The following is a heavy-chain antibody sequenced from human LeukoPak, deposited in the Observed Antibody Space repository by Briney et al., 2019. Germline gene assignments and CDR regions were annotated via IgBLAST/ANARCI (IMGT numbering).Heavy chain of an antibody. J-gene: IGHJ4*02. CDR3: ATTGGWPAN. CDR1: GFTISNYW. V-gene: IGHV3-7*02. D-gene: IGHD6-19*01. Sequence: GGSLRLSCAASGFTISNYWMSWARQAPGRGLEWVANIKQDGSETYYGDSVKGRFTISRDNANNSLYLQMNSLRAEDTAVYYCATTGGWPANWGQGTLVTVSS. CDR2: IKQDGSET.